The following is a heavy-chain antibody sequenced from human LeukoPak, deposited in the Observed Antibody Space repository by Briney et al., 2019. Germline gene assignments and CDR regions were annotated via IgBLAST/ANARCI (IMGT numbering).Heavy chain of an antibody. CDR2: ITSTSSYI. V-gene: IGHV3-21*01. CDR3: ARSQVLGTFAH. J-gene: IGHJ4*02. CDR1: GFTFTSYS. Sequence: GGSLRLSCAASGFTFTSYSMNWVRQAPGKGLEWVSSITSTSSYIYYADSVKGRFAISRDNAKNSLYLQMNSLRAEDTAVYFCARSQVLGTFAHWGQGTLLTVSS. D-gene: IGHD1/OR15-1a*01.